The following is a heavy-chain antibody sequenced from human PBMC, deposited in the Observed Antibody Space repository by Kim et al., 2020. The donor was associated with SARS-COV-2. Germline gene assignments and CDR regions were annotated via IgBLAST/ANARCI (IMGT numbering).Heavy chain of an antibody. CDR3: AKGNSAIYGMDV. Sequence: GGSLRLSCAASGFTFSSYAMHWVRQAPGKGLEWVAVIWYDGSNKYYADSVKGRFTISRDNSKNTLYLQMNSLRAEDTAVYYCAKGNSAIYGMDVWGQGTTVTVSS. CDR1: GFTFSSYA. J-gene: IGHJ6*02. D-gene: IGHD6-13*01. V-gene: IGHV3-33*06. CDR2: IWYDGSNK.